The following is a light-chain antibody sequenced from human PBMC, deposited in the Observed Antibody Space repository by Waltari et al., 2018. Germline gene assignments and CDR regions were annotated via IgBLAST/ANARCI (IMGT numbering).Light chain of an antibody. CDR1: QSVTTY. J-gene: IGKJ4*01. Sequence: EIVMTQSPATLSLSPGERATLSCRASQSVTTYLGWIQQKPGQAPRLLIYDASKRATGSPARFSGSGSGTDFTLTISNLEPEDFAIYYCHQRSSWPLTFGGGTRVEI. CDR2: DAS. V-gene: IGKV3-11*01. CDR3: HQRSSWPLT.